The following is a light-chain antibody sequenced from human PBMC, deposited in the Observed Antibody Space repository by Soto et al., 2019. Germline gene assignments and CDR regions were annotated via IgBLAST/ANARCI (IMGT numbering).Light chain of an antibody. V-gene: IGLV2-8*01. J-gene: IGLJ2*01. Sequence: QSALTQPPSASGSPGQSVTISCTGTSSDVGGYNYVSWYQQHPGKAPKLMISEVSKRPSGVPDRFSGSESGNTASLTVSGLQAEDEADYYCSSYADSIVLFGGGTKLTVL. CDR2: EVS. CDR1: SSDVGGYNY. CDR3: SSYADSIVL.